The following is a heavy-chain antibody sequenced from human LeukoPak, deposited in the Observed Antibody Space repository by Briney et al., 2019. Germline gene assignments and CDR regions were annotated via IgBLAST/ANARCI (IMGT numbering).Heavy chain of an antibody. CDR1: GGSISSYY. Sequence: SETLSLTCTVSGGSISSYYWSWIRQPPGKGLEWIGYIYYSGSTNYNPSLKSRVTISVDTSKNQFSLKLSSVTAADTAVCYCASGVYYYDSSGYYYMVNWGQGTLVTVSS. CDR2: IYYSGST. V-gene: IGHV4-59*08. J-gene: IGHJ4*02. CDR3: ASGVYYYDSSGYYYMVN. D-gene: IGHD3-22*01.